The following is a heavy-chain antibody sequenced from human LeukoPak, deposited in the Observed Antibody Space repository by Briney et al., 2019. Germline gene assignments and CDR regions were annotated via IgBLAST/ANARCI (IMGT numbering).Heavy chain of an antibody. CDR3: ARVPLLSSGRINWFDP. CDR2: INPNSGGT. V-gene: IGHV1-2*02. Sequence: ASVKVSCKASGYTFTGYYMHWVRQAPGQGLEWMGWINPNSGGTNYAQKFQGRVTMTRDTSISTAYMELSRLGSDDTAVYYCARVPLLSSGRINWFDPWGQGTLVTVSS. J-gene: IGHJ5*02. CDR1: GYTFTGYY. D-gene: IGHD6-19*01.